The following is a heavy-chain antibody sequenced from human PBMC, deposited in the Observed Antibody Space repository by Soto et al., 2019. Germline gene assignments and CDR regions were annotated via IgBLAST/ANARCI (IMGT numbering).Heavy chain of an antibody. CDR3: GRRKGYYYDSSGYHYYFDY. V-gene: IGHV1-2*02. Sequence: ASVKVSCKASGYTFTGYYMHWVRQAPGQGLEWMGWINPNSGGTKSAQKFQGRVTMTRDTSISTAYMELSRLRSDDTAVYYCGRRKGYYYDSSGYHYYFDYWGQGTLVTVSS. J-gene: IGHJ4*02. D-gene: IGHD3-22*01. CDR2: INPNSGGT. CDR1: GYTFTGYY.